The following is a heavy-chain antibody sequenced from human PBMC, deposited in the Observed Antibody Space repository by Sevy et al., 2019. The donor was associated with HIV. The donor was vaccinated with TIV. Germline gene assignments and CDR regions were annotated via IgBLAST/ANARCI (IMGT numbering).Heavy chain of an antibody. CDR2: INPNSGYT. Sequence: ASVKVSCKASGYSFTAYYMHWVRQAPGHGLEWMGWINPNSGYTEYAQKFQGRVTMTTDTSINTAYMELSRLRSDETAVFYCARDRMIFGGQGGMDVWGQGTTVTVSS. CDR3: ARDRMIFGGQGGMDV. V-gene: IGHV1-2*02. J-gene: IGHJ6*02. CDR1: GYSFTAYY. D-gene: IGHD3-3*01.